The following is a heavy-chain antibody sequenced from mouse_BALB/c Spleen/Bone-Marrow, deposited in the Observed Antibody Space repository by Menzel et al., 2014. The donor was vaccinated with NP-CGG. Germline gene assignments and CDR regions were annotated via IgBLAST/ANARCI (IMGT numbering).Heavy chain of an antibody. CDR3: ARSGYGDYYAMDY. D-gene: IGHD2-10*02. Sequence: EVKLVESGGGLVQPGGSRKLSCAASGLTFSSFGIHWVRQAPEKGLEWVAYISSGSSTIYYADTVKGRFTISRDNPKNTLFLQMASLRSEDTVMYYCARSGYGDYYAMDYWGQGTSVTVSS. CDR1: GLTFSSFG. CDR2: ISSGSSTI. J-gene: IGHJ4*01. V-gene: IGHV5-17*02.